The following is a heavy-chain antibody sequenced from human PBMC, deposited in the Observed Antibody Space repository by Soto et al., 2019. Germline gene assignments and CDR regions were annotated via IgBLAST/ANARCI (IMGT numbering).Heavy chain of an antibody. CDR3: AIDRRTSSLWFDP. D-gene: IGHD6-6*01. Sequence: QVQLVQSGAEVKKVGSSVKVSCKGSGGTFSSSAMSWMRQAPGQGLEWMGGITATCGAVNYAQKFQGRLTITADEFTDTAYMELSSLTSEDSAVYSWAIDRRTSSLWFDPWGQGTLVSVSS. J-gene: IGHJ5*02. CDR1: GGTFSSSA. CDR2: ITATCGAV. V-gene: IGHV1-69*12.